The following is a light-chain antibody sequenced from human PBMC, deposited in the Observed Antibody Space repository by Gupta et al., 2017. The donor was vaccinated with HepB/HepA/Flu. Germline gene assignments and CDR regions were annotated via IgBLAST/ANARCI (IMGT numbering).Light chain of an antibody. CDR3: QVWDGSSDHYV. CDR1: NIGSKG. V-gene: IGLV3-21*03. CDR2: DDR. J-gene: IGLJ1*01. Sequence: SYVLTQAPSVSVAPGKTATITCGENNIGSKGVHWYQQKPGQAPVLVVYDDRDRPSGIPERFSGSNSGNTATLTINRVEAGDEADYYCQVWDGSSDHYVFGSGTKVTVL.